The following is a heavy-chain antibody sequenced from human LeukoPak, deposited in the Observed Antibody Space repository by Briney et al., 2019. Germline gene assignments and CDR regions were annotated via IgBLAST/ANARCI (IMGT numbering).Heavy chain of an antibody. V-gene: IGHV5-10-1*01. J-gene: IGHJ4*02. Sequence: GESLKISFQGSGYSFTSSWIGLVRQMPGKGLEWMGRIDPSDSYTNYSPSFQGHVTISADKSINTAYLQWSSLKDSDTAMYYCAKSQYSSSSDWDYWGQGTLVTVSS. CDR1: GYSFTSSW. CDR3: AKSQYSSSSDWDY. D-gene: IGHD6-6*01. CDR2: IDPSDSYT.